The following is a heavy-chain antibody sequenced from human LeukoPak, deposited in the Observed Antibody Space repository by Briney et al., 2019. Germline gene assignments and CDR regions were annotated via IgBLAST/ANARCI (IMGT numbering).Heavy chain of an antibody. CDR2: ITSDGSST. CDR1: GFTFNSYW. Sequence: GGSLRLSCAASGFTFNSYWMHWVRQAPGKGLVWVSRITSDGSSTSYADSVKGRFAISRDNAKNSLYLQMNSLRAEDTALYYCAEDIKANYYGSGSYADYWGQGTLVTVSS. V-gene: IGHV3-74*01. D-gene: IGHD3-10*01. CDR3: AEDIKANYYGSGSYADY. J-gene: IGHJ4*02.